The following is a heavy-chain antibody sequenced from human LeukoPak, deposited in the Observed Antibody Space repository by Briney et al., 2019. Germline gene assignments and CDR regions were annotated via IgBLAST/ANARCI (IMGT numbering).Heavy chain of an antibody. J-gene: IGHJ3*02. Sequence: SVKVSCKASGFTFTSSAVQWVRQARGQRLEWIGWIVVGSGNTNYAQKFQGRVTITADESTSTAYMELSSLRSEDTAVYYCARDLHPDCSSTSCLGPDAFDIWGQGTMVTVSS. D-gene: IGHD2-2*01. CDR3: ARDLHPDCSSTSCLGPDAFDI. V-gene: IGHV1-58*01. CDR2: IVVGSGNT. CDR1: GFTFTSSA.